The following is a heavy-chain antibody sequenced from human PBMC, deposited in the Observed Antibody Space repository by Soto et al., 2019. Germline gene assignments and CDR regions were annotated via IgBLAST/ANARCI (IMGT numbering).Heavy chain of an antibody. V-gene: IGHV3-23*01. CDR3: SIPAGLTVNGPDY. CDR2: IGGNGANT. J-gene: IGHJ4*02. Sequence: PGGSLRLSCAASGVIFSNYAMSWGRQAPGKGLEWVSAIGGNGANTYYADSAKGRFTISRDNSKNTMYLHMNSLRAEETAVYFCSIPAGLTVNGPDYWGQGTLVTVSS. CDR1: GVIFSNYA. D-gene: IGHD2-8*01.